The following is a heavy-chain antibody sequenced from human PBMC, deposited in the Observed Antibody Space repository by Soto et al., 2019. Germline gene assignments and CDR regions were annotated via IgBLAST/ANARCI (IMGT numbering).Heavy chain of an antibody. J-gene: IGHJ4*02. V-gene: IGHV3-53*01. Sequence: GGSLRLSGAXXGFTXXNDXXSLVRQAPGKGLEWVSVIYSGGSTYYADSVKGRFTISRDILKNTLYLQMNSLRAEDTAVYYCARDLNGGDCSWGQGTLXTVS. CDR1: GFTXXNDX. CDR2: IYSGGST. CDR3: ARDLNGGDCS. D-gene: IGHD2-21*02.